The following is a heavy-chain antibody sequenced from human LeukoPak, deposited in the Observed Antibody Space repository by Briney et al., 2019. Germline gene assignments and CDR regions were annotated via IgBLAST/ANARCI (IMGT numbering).Heavy chain of an antibody. Sequence: SETLSLTCTVSGGSISSYYWSWIRQPPGKGLEWIGYIYYSGSTKYNPSLKSRVTISVDTSKNQFSLKLSSVTAADTAVYYCATIGVGTTRLDYWGQGTLVTVSS. CDR3: ATIGVGTTRLDY. CDR1: GGSISSYY. CDR2: IYYSGST. V-gene: IGHV4-59*08. J-gene: IGHJ4*02. D-gene: IGHD1-26*01.